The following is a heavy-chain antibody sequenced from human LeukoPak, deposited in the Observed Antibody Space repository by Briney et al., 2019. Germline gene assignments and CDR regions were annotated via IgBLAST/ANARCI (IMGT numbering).Heavy chain of an antibody. Sequence: PGGSLRLSCAASGFTFSSYWMSWVRQAPGKGLEWVANIKQDGSEKYYVDSVKGRFTIYRDNAKNSLYLQMNSLRAEDTAVYYCARVSSSGYYSANFDYWGQGTLVTVSS. J-gene: IGHJ4*02. D-gene: IGHD3-22*01. CDR2: IKQDGSEK. CDR3: ARVSSSGYYSANFDY. CDR1: GFTFSSYW. V-gene: IGHV3-7*01.